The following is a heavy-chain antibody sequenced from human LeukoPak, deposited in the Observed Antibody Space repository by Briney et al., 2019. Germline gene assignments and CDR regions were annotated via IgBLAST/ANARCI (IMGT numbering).Heavy chain of an antibody. CDR3: ARVEENYYDSSGYYFYTDY. J-gene: IGHJ4*02. D-gene: IGHD3-22*01. Sequence: ASVKVSCKASGYTFTGYYMHWVRQAPGQGLEWMGWINPNSGGTNYAQKFQGRVTMTRDTSTSTAYMELRSLRSDDTAVYYCARVEENYYDSSGYYFYTDYWGQGTLVTVSS. CDR1: GYTFTGYY. CDR2: INPNSGGT. V-gene: IGHV1-2*02.